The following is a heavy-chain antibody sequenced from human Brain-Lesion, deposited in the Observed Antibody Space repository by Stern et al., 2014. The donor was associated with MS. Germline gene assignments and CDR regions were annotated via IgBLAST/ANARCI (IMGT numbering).Heavy chain of an antibody. CDR2: MNPYSGNT. Sequence: VQLVQSGAEVKKPGASVKVSCKASGYTFTSYDIPWVRQASGHGLEWLGWMNPYSGNTGYAQKCKGRVSMTSDPSISTVYMELTSLTSDDTAVYFCARAVRNQLLSEYWGQGTLVTVSS. CDR3: ARAVRNQLLSEY. J-gene: IGHJ4*02. D-gene: IGHD2-2*01. V-gene: IGHV1-8*02. CDR1: GYTFTSYD.